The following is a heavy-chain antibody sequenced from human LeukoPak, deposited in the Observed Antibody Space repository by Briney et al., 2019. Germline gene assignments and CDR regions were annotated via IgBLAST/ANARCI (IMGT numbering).Heavy chain of an antibody. J-gene: IGHJ4*02. V-gene: IGHV3-23*01. D-gene: IGHD3-10*01. CDR3: ASRLWFGELSYFSDY. CDR1: GFTFSSYA. Sequence: GGSLRLSCAASGFTFSSYAMSWVRQAPGKGLEWVSAISGSGGSTYYADSVKGRFTISRDNSKNTLYLQMNSLRAEDTAVYYCASRLWFGELSYFSDYWGQGTLVTVSS. CDR2: ISGSGGST.